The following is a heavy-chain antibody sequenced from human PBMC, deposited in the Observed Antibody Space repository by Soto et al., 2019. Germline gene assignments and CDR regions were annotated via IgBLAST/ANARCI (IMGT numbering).Heavy chain of an antibody. D-gene: IGHD3-22*01. V-gene: IGHV1-58*01. J-gene: IGHJ5*02. Sequence: GASVKVSCKASGFTFTSSAVQWVRQARGQRLEWIGWIVVGSGNTNYAQKFQERVTITRDMSTSTAYMELSSLRSEDTAVYYCAAAPLKYYYDSSGYPWGQGTLGTVSS. CDR2: IVVGSGNT. CDR1: GFTFTSSA. CDR3: AAAPLKYYYDSSGYP.